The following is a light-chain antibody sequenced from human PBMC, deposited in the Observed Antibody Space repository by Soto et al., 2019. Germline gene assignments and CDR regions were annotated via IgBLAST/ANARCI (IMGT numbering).Light chain of an antibody. CDR2: GIS. J-gene: IGKJ1*01. V-gene: IGKV3-20*01. CDR3: QQYGSSPLT. CDR1: QSVNSNY. Sequence: EIVMTQSPATLSVSPGERATLSCRASQSVNSNYLAWYQQKPGQAPRLLIYGISKRATDIPDRFSGSGSGTEFTLTISSLQPEDFAVYYCQQYGSSPLTFGQGTKVDIK.